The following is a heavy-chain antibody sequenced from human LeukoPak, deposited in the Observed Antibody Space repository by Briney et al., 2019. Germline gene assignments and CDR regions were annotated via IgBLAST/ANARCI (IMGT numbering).Heavy chain of an antibody. D-gene: IGHD1-1*01. CDR2: TYYRSKWYN. Sequence: SQTLSLTCAISGDSVSSNSAAWNGIRQSPSRGLEWVGRTYYRSKWYNDYALSVKGRITISPDTSKNQFSLQLNSVTPEDTAVYYCTRGWNSFDYWGQGTLVTVSS. J-gene: IGHJ4*02. CDR3: TRGWNSFDY. V-gene: IGHV6-1*01. CDR1: GDSVSSNSAA.